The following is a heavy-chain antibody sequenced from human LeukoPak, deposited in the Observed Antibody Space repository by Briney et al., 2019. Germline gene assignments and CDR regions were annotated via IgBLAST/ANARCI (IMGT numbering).Heavy chain of an antibody. V-gene: IGHV4-34*01. D-gene: IGHD3-10*01. CDR1: GGSFSGYY. Sequence: SETLSLTCAVYGGSFSGYYWSWIRQPPGKGLEWIGEINRSGSTNYNPSLKSRVTISVDTSKNQFSLKLSSVTAADTAVYYCARTPHYYGSGSYYKTPHFDYWGQGTLVTVSS. CDR2: INRSGST. J-gene: IGHJ4*02. CDR3: ARTPHYYGSGSYYKTPHFDY.